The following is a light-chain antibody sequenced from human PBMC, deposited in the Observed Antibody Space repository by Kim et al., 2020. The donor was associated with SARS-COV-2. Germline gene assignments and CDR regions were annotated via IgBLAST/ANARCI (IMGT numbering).Light chain of an antibody. V-gene: IGKV3-15*01. CDR1: QSVGSN. CDR2: GAS. J-gene: IGKJ1*01. CDR3: QQYNSWWT. Sequence: EIVMTQSPATLSVSPGERATLSCRASQSVGSNLAWYQQKPGQAPRLLIYGASTRATGIPARFSGSGSGTEFTLTISSLQSEDFAVYYCQQYNSWWTFGRGTKVDIK.